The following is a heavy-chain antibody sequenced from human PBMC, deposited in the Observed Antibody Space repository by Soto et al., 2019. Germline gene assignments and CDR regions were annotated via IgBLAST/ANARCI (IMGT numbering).Heavy chain of an antibody. CDR2: VSANADGT. Sequence: PGGSLRLSCAASGFTFSSYGMHWVRQAPGKGLEWVSFVSANADGTFYADSVKGRFSISRDNSKNTLYLQMNNLRAEDTAIYYCSKGRLSFDFWGQGALVTVSS. CDR3: SKGRLSFDF. CDR1: GFTFSSYG. V-gene: IGHV3-23*01. J-gene: IGHJ4*02.